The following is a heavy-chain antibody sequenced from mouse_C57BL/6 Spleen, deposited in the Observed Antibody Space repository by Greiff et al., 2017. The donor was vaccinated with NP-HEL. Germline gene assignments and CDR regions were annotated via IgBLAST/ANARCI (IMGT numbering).Heavy chain of an antibody. CDR2: IHPTSGRT. CDR1: GYTFTSYW. CDR3: ASGTTVVADY. D-gene: IGHD1-1*01. Sequence: QVQLQQSGAELVKPGASVKLSCKASGYTFTSYWMHWVKQRPGQGLEWIGMIHPTSGRTNYNEKFKSKATLTVDKSSSTAYMQLSSLTSEDSAVYYCASGTTVVADYWGQGTTLTVSS. J-gene: IGHJ2*01. V-gene: IGHV1-64*01.